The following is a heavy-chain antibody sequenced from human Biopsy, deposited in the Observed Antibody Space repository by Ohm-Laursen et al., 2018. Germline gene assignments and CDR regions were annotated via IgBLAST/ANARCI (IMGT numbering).Heavy chain of an antibody. CDR2: IYYSGTT. CDR1: GESMGTYY. D-gene: IGHD3-3*01. CDR3: ARVRGGFLEWFDY. Sequence: GTLSLTCTVSGESMGTYYWTWIRQPPGKGLEWTASIYYSGTTNKNPSLKSRVTISVDTSKGQFYLELSSVTAADTAIYYCARVRGGFLEWFDYWGQGTLITVSS. J-gene: IGHJ5*01. V-gene: IGHV4-59*01.